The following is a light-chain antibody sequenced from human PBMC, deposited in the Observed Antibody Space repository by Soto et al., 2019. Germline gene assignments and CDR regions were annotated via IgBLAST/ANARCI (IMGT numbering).Light chain of an antibody. CDR2: DNN. CDR3: ATWDSALSAGV. CDR1: SSNIGDNS. Sequence: QSVLTQLPSMSAAPGQMVAISCSGTSSNIGDNSVSWYQHFPGTAPKVLIYDNNRRPSGIPDRFSGSKSGTSATLTIIGLQTGDEADYYCATWDSALSAGVFGGGTQLTVL. J-gene: IGLJ7*01. V-gene: IGLV1-51*01.